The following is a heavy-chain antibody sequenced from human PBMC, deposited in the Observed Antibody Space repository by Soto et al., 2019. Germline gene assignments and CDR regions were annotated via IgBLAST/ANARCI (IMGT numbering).Heavy chain of an antibody. CDR3: ARDTMVRGEYSNWFDP. D-gene: IGHD3-10*01. CDR2: ISAYNGNT. J-gene: IGHJ5*02. CDR1: GYTFTSYG. V-gene: IGHV1-18*01. Sequence: ASVKVSCKASGYTFTSYGISWVRQAPGQGLEWMGWISAYNGNTNYAQKLQGRVTMTTDTSTSTAYMELRSLRSDDTAVYYCARDTMVRGEYSNWFDPRGQGTLVTVS.